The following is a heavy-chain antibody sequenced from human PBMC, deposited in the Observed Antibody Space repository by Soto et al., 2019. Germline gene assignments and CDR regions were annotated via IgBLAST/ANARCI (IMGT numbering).Heavy chain of an antibody. Sequence: EVELLESGGGLVQPGGSLRLSCVASGFAFNSHAMTWVRQAPGKGLEWVSAIHDSGTNKYYADSVQGRFTISRDTSKNTLYLERHSLRGEPPAVYHCVRPIPRARGLLAAGRYYGFAVWGQGTAVTVSS. CDR1: GFAFNSHA. CDR3: VRPIPRARGLLAAGRYYGFAV. D-gene: IGHD3-10*01. J-gene: IGHJ6*02. CDR2: IHDSGTNK. V-gene: IGHV3-23*01.